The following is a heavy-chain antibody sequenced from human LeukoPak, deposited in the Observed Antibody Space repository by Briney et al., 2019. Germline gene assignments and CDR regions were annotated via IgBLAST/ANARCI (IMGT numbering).Heavy chain of an antibody. CDR2: ISGSGGST. J-gene: IGHJ4*02. D-gene: IGHD4-17*01. V-gene: IGHV3-23*01. CDR3: AKERNGDYYFDY. Sequence: GGSLRLSCAASGFTFSRYDMSWVRQAPGKGLEWVSAISGSGGSTYYADAVKGRFTISRDNSKNTLYLQMNSLRAEDTAVYYSAKERNGDYYFDYWGQGTLVTVSS. CDR1: GFTFSRYD.